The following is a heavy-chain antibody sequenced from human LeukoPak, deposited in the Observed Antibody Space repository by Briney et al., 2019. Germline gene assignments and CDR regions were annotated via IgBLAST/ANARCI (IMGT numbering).Heavy chain of an antibody. D-gene: IGHD1-20*01. CDR3: ARATPFKWKKIDY. J-gene: IGHJ4*02. V-gene: IGHV4-34*01. CDR2: IKHSGST. Sequence: SETLSLTCAVYGGSFSGYYWSWIRQPPGKGLEWIGEIKHSGSTNYNPSLKSRVTISVDTSKNQFSLKLSSVTAADTAVYYCARATPFKWKKIDYWGQGTLVTVSS. CDR1: GGSFSGYY.